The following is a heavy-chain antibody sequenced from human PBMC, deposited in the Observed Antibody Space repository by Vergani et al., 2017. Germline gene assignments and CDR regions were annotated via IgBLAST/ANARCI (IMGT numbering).Heavy chain of an antibody. CDR3: ARGRRAAGYSGPDS. CDR2: ILGSGTA. D-gene: IGHD1-26*01. J-gene: IGHJ4*02. V-gene: IGHV4-61*02. CDR1: GASMSSVGYY. Sequence: QVQLQESGPGLVKPSQTLSLTCTVSGASMSSVGYYWTWIRPSAGKRLEWIGDILGSGTANYNPAFQGRVSISVAKSKNQFSLTLSSVNATDTAVYYCARGRRAAGYSGPDSWGQGTRVTVSS.